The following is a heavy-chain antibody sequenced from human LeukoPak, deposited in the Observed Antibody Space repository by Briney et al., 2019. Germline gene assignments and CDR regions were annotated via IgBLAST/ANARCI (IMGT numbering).Heavy chain of an antibody. CDR1: GGSISSSNW. D-gene: IGHD3-22*01. Sequence: PSETLSLTCAVSGGSISSSNWWSWVRQPPGKGLEWIGNMYYSGSTNYNPSLRSRVTISVDTSKNQFSLKLSSVTAADTAVYYCARLRNYYDRSGYKQLWFDPWGQGTLVTVSS. CDR3: ARLRNYYDRSGYKQLWFDP. J-gene: IGHJ5*02. V-gene: IGHV4-4*02. CDR2: MYYSGST.